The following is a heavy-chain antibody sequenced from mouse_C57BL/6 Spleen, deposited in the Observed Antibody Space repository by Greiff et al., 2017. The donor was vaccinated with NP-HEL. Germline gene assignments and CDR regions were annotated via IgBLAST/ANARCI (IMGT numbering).Heavy chain of an antibody. V-gene: IGHV1-81*01. D-gene: IGHD2-3*01. CDR3: ARDGYPVLGFDV. CDR1: GYTFTSYG. Sequence: QVQLQQSGAELARPGASVKLSCKASGYTFTSYGISWVKQRTGQGLEWIGEIYPRSGNTYYNEKVKGKATLTADKSSSTAYMELRSLTSEDSAVYFCARDGYPVLGFDVWGTGTTVTVSS. J-gene: IGHJ1*03. CDR2: IYPRSGNT.